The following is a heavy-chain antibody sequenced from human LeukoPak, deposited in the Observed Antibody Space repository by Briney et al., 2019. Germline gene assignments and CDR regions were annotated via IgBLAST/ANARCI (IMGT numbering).Heavy chain of an antibody. Sequence: PSETLSLTCTVSGGSITSNYWSWIRQPPGKGLEWIGYIYYDGSINYNPSLKSRVTISVDTSKNQFSLKLSSVTAADTAVYYCARVLVPAAMTVGFDPWGQGTLVTVSS. J-gene: IGHJ5*02. D-gene: IGHD2-2*01. CDR3: ARVLVPAAMTVGFDP. CDR2: IYYDGSI. V-gene: IGHV4-59*01. CDR1: GGSITSNY.